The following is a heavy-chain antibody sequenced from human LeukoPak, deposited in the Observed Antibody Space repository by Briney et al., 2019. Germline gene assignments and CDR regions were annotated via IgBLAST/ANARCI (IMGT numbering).Heavy chain of an antibody. CDR2: ISAYNGNT. V-gene: IGHV1-18*01. CDR3: ARVDRSPDIVVVPAAIIRPGAFDI. Sequence: ASVKVSCKASGYTFTSYGISWVRQAPGQGLEWMGWISAYNGNTNYAQKLQGRVTMTTDTSTSTAYMELRSLRSDGTAVYYCARVDRSPDIVVVPAAIIRPGAFDIWGQGTMVTVSS. J-gene: IGHJ3*02. CDR1: GYTFTSYG. D-gene: IGHD2-2*01.